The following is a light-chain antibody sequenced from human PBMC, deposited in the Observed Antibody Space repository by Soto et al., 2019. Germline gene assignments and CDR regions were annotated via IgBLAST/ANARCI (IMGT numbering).Light chain of an antibody. CDR1: SGHSSNI. J-gene: IGLJ3*02. V-gene: IGLV4-60*02. Sequence: QSVLTQSSSASASLGSSVKLTCTLSSGHSSNIIAWHQQQPGKAPRYLMKLEGSGNYNKGSGVPDRFSGSSSGADRYLTISNLHFEDEADYYCETWDSNTRVFGGGTKVT. CDR2: LEGSGNY. CDR3: ETWDSNTRV.